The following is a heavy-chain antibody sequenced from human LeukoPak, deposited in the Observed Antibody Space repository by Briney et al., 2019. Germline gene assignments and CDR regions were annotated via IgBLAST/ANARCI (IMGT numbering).Heavy chain of an antibody. CDR3: ARHVARIAAAGTVWWFDP. J-gene: IGHJ5*02. Sequence: SETLSPTCTVSGVSISSYYWSWVRQPPGKGLEWVGYIYYSGSTNYNPSLKSRVTISVDTSKNQFSLKLSSVTAADTAVYYCARHVARIAAAGTVWWFDPWGQGTLVTVSS. CDR1: GVSISSYY. V-gene: IGHV4-59*08. CDR2: IYYSGST. D-gene: IGHD6-13*01.